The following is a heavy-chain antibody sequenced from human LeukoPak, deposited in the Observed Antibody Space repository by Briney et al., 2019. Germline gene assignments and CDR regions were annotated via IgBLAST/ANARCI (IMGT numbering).Heavy chain of an antibody. CDR2: IYTDDAT. Sequence: PGGSLRLSCAASGFTFSPNYMNWVRQAPGKGLEWVSVIYTDDATYYADSVKGRFIISRDHSKNTLYLQMNSLRDEDTAVYYCAIGSSSSAPDYWGQGTLVTVS. V-gene: IGHV3-53*01. J-gene: IGHJ4*02. CDR3: AIGSSSSAPDY. D-gene: IGHD6-6*01. CDR1: GFTFSPNY.